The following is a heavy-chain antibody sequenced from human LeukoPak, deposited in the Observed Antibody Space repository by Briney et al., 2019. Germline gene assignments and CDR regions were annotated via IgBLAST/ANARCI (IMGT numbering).Heavy chain of an antibody. Sequence: SETLSLTCTVSGGSISTFSWSWIRQFPGKGLEWIGSIYIKSTNYNPSLKSRVAISVDTSKNQFSLQLSSVTAADTAVYYCVKGERLGGDYWGHGTLVTVSS. D-gene: IGHD3-10*01. J-gene: IGHJ4*01. CDR1: GGSISTFS. CDR2: IYIKST. CDR3: VKGERLGGDY. V-gene: IGHV4-59*01.